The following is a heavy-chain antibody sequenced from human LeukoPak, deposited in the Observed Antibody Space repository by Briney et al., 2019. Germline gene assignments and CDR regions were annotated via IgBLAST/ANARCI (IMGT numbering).Heavy chain of an antibody. D-gene: IGHD2-2*02. CDR3: ARVAGYCSSTSCYIYYYGMDV. CDR1: GFTFSSYS. Sequence: GGSLRLSCAASGFTFSSYSMNWVRQAPGKGLEWVSSISSSSSYIYYADSVKGRFTISRDNAKNSLYLQMNSLRAEDTAVYYCARVAGYCSSTSCYIYYYGMDVWGQGTTVTVSS. J-gene: IGHJ6*02. CDR2: ISSSSSYI. V-gene: IGHV3-21*01.